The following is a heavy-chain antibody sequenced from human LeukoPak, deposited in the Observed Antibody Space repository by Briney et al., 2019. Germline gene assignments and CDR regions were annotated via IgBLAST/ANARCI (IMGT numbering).Heavy chain of an antibody. V-gene: IGHV4-59*08. J-gene: IGHJ3*02. D-gene: IGHD6-13*01. CDR3: ARPTKIAGYAFDI. CDR1: GGSISSYY. CDR2: IYYSGST. Sequence: KPSETLSLTCTVSGGSISSYYWSWIRQPPGKGLEWIGYIYYSGSTNYNPSLKSRVTISVDASKNQFSLKLSSVTAADTAVYYCARPTKIAGYAFDIWGQGTMVTVSS.